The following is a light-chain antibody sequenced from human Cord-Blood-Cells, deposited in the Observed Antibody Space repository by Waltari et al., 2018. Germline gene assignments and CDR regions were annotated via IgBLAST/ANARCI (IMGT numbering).Light chain of an antibody. CDR1: SLRGYY. CDR2: GKN. Sequence: SSELTQDPAVSVALGQTVRITCQGDSLRGYYASWYQQKPGQAPVLVIYGKNNRPSGIPDRFSGSSSGNTASLTITGAQAEDEADYYCNSRDSSGKRVFGGGTKLTVL. CDR3: NSRDSSGKRV. V-gene: IGLV3-19*01. J-gene: IGLJ2*01.